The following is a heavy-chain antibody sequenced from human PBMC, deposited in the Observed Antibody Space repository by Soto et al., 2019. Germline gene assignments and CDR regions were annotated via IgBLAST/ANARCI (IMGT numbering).Heavy chain of an antibody. CDR2: IYSGGST. J-gene: IGHJ4*02. CDR3: ARSGYSYGPFDY. D-gene: IGHD5-18*01. CDR1: GGSISSSTY. V-gene: IGHV3-53*01. Sequence: ETLSLTCAVSGGSISSSTYMSWVRQAPGKGLEWVSVIYSGGSTYYADSVKGRFTISRDNSKNTLYLQMNSLRAEDTAVYYCARSGYSYGPFDYWGQGTLVTVS.